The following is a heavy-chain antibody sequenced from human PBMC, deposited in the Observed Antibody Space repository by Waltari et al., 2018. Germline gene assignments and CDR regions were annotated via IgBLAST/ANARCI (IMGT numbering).Heavy chain of an antibody. CDR2: ISGSGGST. Sequence: EVQLLESGGGLVQPGGSLRLSCAASGLTFSSYAMSWVRQAPGKGLEWVSAISGSGGSTYYAASVKVRFTISRDNSKNSLYLQMNSLRAEDTAVYYCAKDRRIVVVPAAISDYWGQGTLVTVSS. V-gene: IGHV3-23*01. CDR1: GLTFSSYA. J-gene: IGHJ4*02. CDR3: AKDRRIVVVPAAISDY. D-gene: IGHD2-2*01.